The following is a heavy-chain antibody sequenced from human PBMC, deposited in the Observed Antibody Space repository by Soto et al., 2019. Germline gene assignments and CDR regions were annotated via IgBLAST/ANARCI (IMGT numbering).Heavy chain of an antibody. Sequence: QVQLVESGGGVVQPGRSLRLSCAASGFTFSSYDIHWVRQAPGKGLEWVAVISYDGSNKYYADSVKGRFTISRDNSKNTLYLQRNSLRPEDTAMYHWAKEAVVAAFANWGQGTLLTVAS. J-gene: IGHJ4*02. CDR3: AKEAVVAAFAN. V-gene: IGHV3-30*18. CDR1: GFTFSSYD. D-gene: IGHD5-12*01. CDR2: ISYDGSNK.